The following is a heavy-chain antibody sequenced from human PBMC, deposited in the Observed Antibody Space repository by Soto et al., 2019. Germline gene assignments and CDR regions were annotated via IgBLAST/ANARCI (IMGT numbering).Heavy chain of an antibody. CDR3: AKDRRGAAATYYFDS. CDR2: ISGSGGTT. V-gene: IGHV3-23*01. CDR1: GFTFSTYA. J-gene: IGHJ4*02. D-gene: IGHD6-13*01. Sequence: GGSLRLSCAASGFTFSTYAMSWVRQAPGKGLEWVSGISGSGGTTYYADPVKGRFTISRDNPKNTLYLQMNSLRAEDTAVYYCAKDRRGAAATYYFDSWGQGTLVTVSS.